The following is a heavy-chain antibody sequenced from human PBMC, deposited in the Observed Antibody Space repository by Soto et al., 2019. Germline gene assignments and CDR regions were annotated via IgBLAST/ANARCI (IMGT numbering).Heavy chain of an antibody. CDR2: VYYSGST. J-gene: IGHJ6*02. CDR3: ALERGYFYYYGMDV. D-gene: IGHD1-1*01. CDR1: GGSISSYY. Sequence: SETLSLTCTVSGGSISSYYWSWIRQPPGKGLELIGYVYYSGSTYYNPSLKSRVTISVDTSKNPFSLKLSSVTAADTAVYYCALERGYFYYYGMDVWGQGTTVTVSS. V-gene: IGHV4-59*04.